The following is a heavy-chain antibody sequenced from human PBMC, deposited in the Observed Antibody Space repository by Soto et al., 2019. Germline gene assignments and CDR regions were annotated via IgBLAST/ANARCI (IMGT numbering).Heavy chain of an antibody. Sequence: QVNLVQSGPEVKKPGASVRVSCRASGYSFTDYGVSWVRQAPGQGLEWMGWISAYSGNTHYAQKFQDRVTMTTDASTTTADMELRSLTSDDTAVYYCARAATTFGVVTKIDFWGQGALVTVSS. CDR1: GYSFTDYG. CDR2: ISAYSGNT. CDR3: ARAATTFGVVTKIDF. V-gene: IGHV1-18*04. D-gene: IGHD3-3*01. J-gene: IGHJ4*02.